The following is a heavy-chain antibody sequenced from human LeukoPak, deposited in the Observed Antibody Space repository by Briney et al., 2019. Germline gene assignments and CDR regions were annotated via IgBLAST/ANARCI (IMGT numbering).Heavy chain of an antibody. V-gene: IGHV3-30*18. CDR1: GFTFSSYG. CDR3: AKDRGDYGDYDLDY. D-gene: IGHD4-17*01. CDR2: ISYDGSNK. J-gene: IGHJ4*02. Sequence: PGGSLRLSCAASGFTFSSYGMHWVRQAPGKGLEWVAVISYDGSNKYYADSVKGRFTISRDNSKNTLYLQMNSLRAEDTAVYYCAKDRGDYGDYDLDYWGQGTLVTVSS.